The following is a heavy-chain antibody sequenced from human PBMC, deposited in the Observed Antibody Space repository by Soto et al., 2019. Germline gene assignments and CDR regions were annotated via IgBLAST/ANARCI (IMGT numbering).Heavy chain of an antibody. V-gene: IGHV1-69*01. Sequence: QVQLVQSGAEVKKPGSSVKVSCKASGGTFSSYAISWVRQAPGQGLEWMGGIIPIFGTANYAQKFQGRVTITADESTSTAYMELNSLRSEDTAVYYCARRGYSYDHYYYYGMDVWGQGTTVTVSS. CDR2: IIPIFGTA. D-gene: IGHD5-18*01. J-gene: IGHJ6*02. CDR1: GGTFSSYA. CDR3: ARRGYSYDHYYYYGMDV.